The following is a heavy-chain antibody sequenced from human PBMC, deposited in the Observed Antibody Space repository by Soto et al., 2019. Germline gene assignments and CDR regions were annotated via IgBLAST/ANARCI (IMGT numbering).Heavy chain of an antibody. CDR2: ISWSGSSV. J-gene: IGHJ6*02. V-gene: IGHV3-9*01. D-gene: IGHD2-21*02. CDR3: AKASLTAGGLYYGLEV. Sequence: EVQLVESGGGLVQPGRSLRISCAASGFTFDDYAMHWVRQAPGKGLEWVSGISWSGSSVGYGDSVKGRFTVSRDNAKNHLYLQMNSLRAEDTALYYCAKASLTAGGLYYGLEVWGHGTTVTVSS. CDR1: GFTFDDYA.